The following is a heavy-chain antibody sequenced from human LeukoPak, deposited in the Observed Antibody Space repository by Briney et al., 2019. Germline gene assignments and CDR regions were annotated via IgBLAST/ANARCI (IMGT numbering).Heavy chain of an antibody. D-gene: IGHD2-2*01. V-gene: IGHV1-2*02. CDR2: INPNDGDT. J-gene: IGHJ4*02. CDR3: ARANFLYCSSSTCLFDY. Sequence: ASVKSSCKASGYTFTDYYMHWVRQAPGQGFEWMGWINPNDGDTNYAQKFQGRVTMTRDTSISTAHMEVSRLRSDDTAVYYCARANFLYCSSSTCLFDYWGQGTLVTVSS. CDR1: GYTFTDYY.